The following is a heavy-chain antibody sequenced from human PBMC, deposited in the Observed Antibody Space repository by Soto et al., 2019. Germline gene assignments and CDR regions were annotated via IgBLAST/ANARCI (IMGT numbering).Heavy chain of an antibody. CDR1: GGSISSGGYY. CDR2: IYYSGST. J-gene: IGHJ4*02. V-gene: IGHV4-31*03. Sequence: TSETLSLTCTVSGGSISSGGYYWSWIRQHPGKGLEWIGYIYYSGSTYYNPSLKSRVTISVDTSKNQFSLKLSSVTAADTAVYYCARDRGYCTNGVCYTQQYFDYWGQGTLVTVSS. CDR3: ARDRGYCTNGVCYTQQYFDY. D-gene: IGHD2-8*01.